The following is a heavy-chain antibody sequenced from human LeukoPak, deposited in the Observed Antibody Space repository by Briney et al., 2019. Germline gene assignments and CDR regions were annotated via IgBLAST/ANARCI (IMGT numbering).Heavy chain of an antibody. CDR2: IKQDGSEK. CDR3: ARSETTYYYDSSVFYYYYGMDV. V-gene: IGHV3-7*01. Sequence: GGSLKLSCAASGFTFSNYWMTWVRQAPGKGLEWVANIKQDGSEKYYVDYVKGRFTISRDNAKNSLYLQMNSLRAEDTAVYYCARSETTYYYDSSVFYYYYGMDVWGQGTTVTVSS. D-gene: IGHD3-22*01. J-gene: IGHJ6*02. CDR1: GFTFSNYW.